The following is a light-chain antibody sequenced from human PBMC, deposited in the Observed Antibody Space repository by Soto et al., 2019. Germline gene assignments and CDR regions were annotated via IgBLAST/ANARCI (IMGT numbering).Light chain of an antibody. CDR1: SSDVGGYNF. CDR2: EVS. J-gene: IGLJ1*01. Sequence: QSVLTQPASVSGSPGQSITISCTGTSSDVGGYNFVSWYQHHPGKAPKLMIYEVSNRPSGVSNRFSGSKSGNTASLTISGLQAEDEADYYCSSYTRSSTLSVFGTGTKVA. CDR3: SSYTRSSTLSV. V-gene: IGLV2-14*01.